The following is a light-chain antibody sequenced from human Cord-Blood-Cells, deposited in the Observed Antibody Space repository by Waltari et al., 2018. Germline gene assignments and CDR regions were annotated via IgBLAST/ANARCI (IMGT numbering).Light chain of an antibody. CDR1: QSVSSY. J-gene: IGKJ4*01. Sequence: EIVLTQSPATLSLSPGERATLSCRASQSVSSYLAWYQQKPGQAPRLLIYDASNRATGIPARFSGSGSGTDFTLTSSSLEPEDFAVDYCQQRSNWLTFGGGTKVEIK. V-gene: IGKV3-11*01. CDR3: QQRSNWLT. CDR2: DAS.